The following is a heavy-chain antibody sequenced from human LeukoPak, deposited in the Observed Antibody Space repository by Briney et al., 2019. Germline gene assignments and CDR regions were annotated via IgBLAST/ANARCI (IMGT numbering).Heavy chain of an antibody. CDR1: GYTFTGYY. Sequence: ASVKVSCKASGYTFTGYYMHWVRQAPGQGLEWMGWINPNSGGTNYAQKFQGRVTMTRDTSISTAYMELSRLRSDDTAVYYGARGGVMGSGYYFHDYWGQGTLVTVSS. J-gene: IGHJ4*02. V-gene: IGHV1-2*02. CDR2: INPNSGGT. CDR3: ARGGVMGSGYYFHDY. D-gene: IGHD3-22*01.